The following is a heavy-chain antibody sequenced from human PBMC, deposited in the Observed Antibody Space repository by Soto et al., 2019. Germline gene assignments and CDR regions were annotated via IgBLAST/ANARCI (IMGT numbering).Heavy chain of an antibody. D-gene: IGHD2-2*01. Sequence: ASVKVSCKASGYTFTSYYMHWVRQAPGQGLEWMGIINPSGGSTSYAQKFQGRVTMTRDTSTSTVYMELSSLRSEDTAVYYCARGYCSSTSCYEGGDYWGKGTLVTVSS. CDR1: GYTFTSYY. CDR3: ARGYCSSTSCYEGGDY. J-gene: IGHJ4*02. CDR2: INPSGGST. V-gene: IGHV1-46*03.